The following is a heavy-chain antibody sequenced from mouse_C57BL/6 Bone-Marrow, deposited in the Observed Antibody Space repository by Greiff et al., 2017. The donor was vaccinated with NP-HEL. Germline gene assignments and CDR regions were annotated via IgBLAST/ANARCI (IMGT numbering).Heavy chain of an antibody. CDR1: GYTFTSYG. D-gene: IGHD3-2*02. J-gene: IGHJ1*03. V-gene: IGHV1-81*01. CDR3: DLDSSGPYWYFDV. CDR2: IYPRSGNT. Sequence: VQLQESGAELARPGASVKLSCKASGYTFTSYGISWVQQRTGQGLEWIGEIYPRSGNTYYNEKFKGKATLTADKSSSTAYMELRSLTSEDSAVYFCDLDSSGPYWYFDVWGTGTTVTVSS.